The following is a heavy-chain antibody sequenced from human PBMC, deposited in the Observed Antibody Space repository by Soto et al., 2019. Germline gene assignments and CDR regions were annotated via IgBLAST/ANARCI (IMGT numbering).Heavy chain of an antibody. Sequence: QVQLVQSGAEVKKPGSSVKVSCKASGGTFSSYTISWVRQAPGQGLGWMGRIIPILGIANYAQKFQGRVTIAADKSTSTGDMELSSLRSEDTAVYYGAMEECSGTSCYRDYWGQGTLGTVAS. V-gene: IGHV1-69*02. CDR2: IIPILGIA. CDR3: AMEECSGTSCYRDY. J-gene: IGHJ4*02. CDR1: GGTFSSYT. D-gene: IGHD2-2*02.